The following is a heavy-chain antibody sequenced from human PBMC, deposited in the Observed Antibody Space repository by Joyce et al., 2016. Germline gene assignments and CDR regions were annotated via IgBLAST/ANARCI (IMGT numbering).Heavy chain of an antibody. V-gene: IGHV3-23*01. CDR2: ISGDTGST. D-gene: IGHD2-21*02. J-gene: IGHJ4*02. Sequence: EVQLLESGGGSVQPGGSLRLSCAASGFTFSSYAMSWVRQVPGKGLEWVSTISGDTGSTEYADSVKGRCTISRDNSKSTLYLQMNSLRADETAVYYCAKDLSVHCGSDCYPDYWGQGTLVTVSS. CDR1: GFTFSSYA. CDR3: AKDLSVHCGSDCYPDY.